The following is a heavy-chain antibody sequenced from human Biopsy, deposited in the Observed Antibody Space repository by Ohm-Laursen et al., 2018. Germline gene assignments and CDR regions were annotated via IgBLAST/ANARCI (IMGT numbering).Heavy chain of an antibody. V-gene: IGHV3-33*01. J-gene: IGHJ4*02. Sequence: SLRLSCAASGFSFSSYGMHWVRQAPGKGLEWVAVLWYDGTNKYYADSVKGRFTISRDNSKNSLYLQMNSLRVEDTAVYYCARGVANYFDYWGQGTLVTVSS. CDR3: ARGVANYFDY. D-gene: IGHD2-15*01. CDR1: GFSFSSYG. CDR2: LWYDGTNK.